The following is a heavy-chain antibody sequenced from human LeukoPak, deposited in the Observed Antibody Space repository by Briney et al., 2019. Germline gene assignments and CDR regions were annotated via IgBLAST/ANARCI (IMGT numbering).Heavy chain of an antibody. CDR2: IYYSGST. D-gene: IGHD4-17*01. V-gene: IGHV4-59*01. CDR3: ARRQITVTPGYYYYYMDV. Sequence: PSETLSLTCTVSGGSISSYYWSWIRQPPGKGLEWIGYIYYSGSTNYNPPLKSRVTISVDTSKNQFSLKLSSVTAADTAVYYCARRQITVTPGYYYYYMDVWGKGTTVTISS. CDR1: GGSISSYY. J-gene: IGHJ6*03.